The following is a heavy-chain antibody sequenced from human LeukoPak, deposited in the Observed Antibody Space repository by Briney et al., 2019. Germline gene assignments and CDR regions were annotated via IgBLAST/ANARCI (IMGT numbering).Heavy chain of an antibody. CDR3: ARGEFAWIQGSYGMNV. D-gene: IGHD5-18*01. CDR1: GFTFSDYW. J-gene: IGHJ6*02. Sequence: GGSLRLSCAASGFTFSDYWMSWVRQAPGKGPEWVANIKQDGSDKYYVDSVKGRFTISRDNAKNALYLQMNSLRAEDTAVYYCARGEFAWIQGSYGMNVWGQGTTVTVSS. CDR2: IKQDGSDK. V-gene: IGHV3-7*01.